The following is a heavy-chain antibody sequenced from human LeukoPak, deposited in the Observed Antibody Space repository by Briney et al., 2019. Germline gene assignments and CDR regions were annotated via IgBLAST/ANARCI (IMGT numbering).Heavy chain of an antibody. CDR3: ARSPVGVRKKHDF. D-gene: IGHD3-10*01. CDR2: MNPTSGHT. Sequence: GASVKVSCKASGYTFTSYDINWVRQATGQGLKWMGWMNPTSGHTGYAQKFQGRVTMTRDTSISTAYMELNSLTSEDTAVYYCARSPVGVRKKHDFWGQGTLVIVSS. CDR1: GYTFTSYD. V-gene: IGHV1-8*01. J-gene: IGHJ4*02.